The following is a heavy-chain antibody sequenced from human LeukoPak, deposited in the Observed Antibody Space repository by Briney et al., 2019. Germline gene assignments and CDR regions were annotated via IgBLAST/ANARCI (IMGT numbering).Heavy chain of an antibody. Sequence: RTSETLSLTCAVYGGSFSGYYWSWIRQPPGKGLEWIGEINHSGSTNYNPSLKSRVTISVDTSKNQFSLKLSSVTAADTAVCYCARAVAADPGGYWGQGTLVTVSS. CDR3: ARAVAADPGGY. CDR1: GGSFSGYY. D-gene: IGHD6-19*01. J-gene: IGHJ4*02. V-gene: IGHV4-34*01. CDR2: INHSGST.